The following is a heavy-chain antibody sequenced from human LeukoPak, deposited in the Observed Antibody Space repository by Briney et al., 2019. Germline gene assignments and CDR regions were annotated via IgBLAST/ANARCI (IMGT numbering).Heavy chain of an antibody. J-gene: IGHJ5*02. V-gene: IGHV4-59*01. Sequence: PSETLSLTCSVSGGSIRSYYWSWIRQPPGKGLEWIGYIFFAGSTTYNPSLKSRVTISVDTSKNQFSLKLSSVTAADTAVYYCARAPYYYGSGSYYVNWFDPWGQGTLVTVSS. CDR2: IFFAGST. CDR3: ARAPYYYGSGSYYVNWFDP. D-gene: IGHD3-10*01. CDR1: GGSIRSYY.